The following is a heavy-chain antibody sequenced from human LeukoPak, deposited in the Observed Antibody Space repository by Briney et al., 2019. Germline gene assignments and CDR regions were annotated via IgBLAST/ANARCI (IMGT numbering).Heavy chain of an antibody. V-gene: IGHV3-64*01. CDR2: ISSNGGST. D-gene: IGHD4-17*01. CDR1: GFTFSSYA. CDR3: ARGPSTVKNYYYYYMDV. Sequence: NPGGSLRLSCAASGFTFSSYAMHWVRQAPGKGLEYVSAISSNGGSTYYANSVKGRFTISRDNSKNTLYLQMGSLRAEDMAVYYCARGPSTVKNYYYYYMDVWGKGTTVTVSS. J-gene: IGHJ6*03.